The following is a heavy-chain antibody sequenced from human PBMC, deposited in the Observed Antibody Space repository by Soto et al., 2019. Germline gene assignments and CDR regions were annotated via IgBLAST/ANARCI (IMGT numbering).Heavy chain of an antibody. V-gene: IGHV5-10-1*01. J-gene: IGHJ6*02. D-gene: IGHD2-2*03. CDR3: ASLPLGYCSSTSCYVGYYYYGMDL. Sequence: PGESLKISCKGSGYSFTSYWISWVRQMPGKGLEWMGRIDPSDSYTNYSPSFQGHVTISADKSISTAYLQWSSLKASDTAMYYCASLPLGYCSSTSCYVGYYYYGMDLWGQGTSVTVSS. CDR2: IDPSDSYT. CDR1: GYSFTSYW.